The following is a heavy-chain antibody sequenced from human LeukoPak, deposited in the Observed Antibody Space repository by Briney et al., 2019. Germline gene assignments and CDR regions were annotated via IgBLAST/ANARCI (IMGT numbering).Heavy chain of an antibody. CDR1: GFTFSNYW. V-gene: IGHV3-7*01. CDR3: AKDRSSARALVGAYYFDY. CDR2: IKEGEGKT. Sequence: GGSLRLSCAASGFTFSNYWMSWVRQAPGKGLEWVANIKEGEGKTYNAASVKGRFTISRDNGKNTLYLQMNSLRAEDTAVYYCAKDRSSARALVGAYYFDYWGQGTLVTVSS. D-gene: IGHD1-26*01. J-gene: IGHJ4*02.